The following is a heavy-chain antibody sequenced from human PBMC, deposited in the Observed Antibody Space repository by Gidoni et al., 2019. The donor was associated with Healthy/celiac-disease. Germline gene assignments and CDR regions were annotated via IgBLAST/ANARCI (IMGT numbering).Heavy chain of an antibody. CDR3: ARDSLKGTYAFDI. V-gene: IGHV4-30-2*01. J-gene: IGHJ3*02. CDR1: RGSTRSGGYS. D-gene: IGHD1-1*01. Sequence: QLQLQDSGSGLVKPSQTLTLTCAASRGSTRSGGYSWSWFRQPPGKGLEWIGYIYHSGSTYYNPSLKRRVTISVDRSKNQFSLKLSSVTAADTAVYYCARDSLKGTYAFDIWGQGTMVTVSS. CDR2: IYHSGST.